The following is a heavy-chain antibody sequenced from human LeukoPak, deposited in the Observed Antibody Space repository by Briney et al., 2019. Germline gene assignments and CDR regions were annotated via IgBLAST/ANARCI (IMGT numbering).Heavy chain of an antibody. CDR3: ARAIRSLSGGSCYFDY. CDR2: IKQDGSEK. Sequence: PGGSLRLTCAASGFTFSSYWMSWVRQAPGKGLEWVANIKQDGSEKYYVDSVKGRFTISRDNAKNSLYLQMNSLRAEDTAVYYCARAIRSLSGGSCYFDYWGQGTLATVSS. J-gene: IGHJ4*02. D-gene: IGHD2-15*01. V-gene: IGHV3-7*05. CDR1: GFTFSSYW.